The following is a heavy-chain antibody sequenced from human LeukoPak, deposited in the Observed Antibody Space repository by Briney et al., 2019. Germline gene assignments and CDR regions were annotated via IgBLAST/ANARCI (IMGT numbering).Heavy chain of an antibody. D-gene: IGHD3-22*01. CDR1: GYTFIGYY. Sequence: GAAVKVSCKASGYTFIGYYMHWVRQALGQGVEWMGWINPNSGGTNYAQKFQGRVTMTRDTSISTAYMELSRLRSDDTAVYYCARGYAFYDSSGYNFDYWGQGTLVTVSS. J-gene: IGHJ4*02. CDR3: ARGYAFYDSSGYNFDY. V-gene: IGHV1-2*02. CDR2: INPNSGGT.